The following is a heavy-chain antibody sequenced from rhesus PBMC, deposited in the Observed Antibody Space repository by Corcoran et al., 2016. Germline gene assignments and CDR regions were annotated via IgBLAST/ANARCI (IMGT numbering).Heavy chain of an antibody. J-gene: IGHJ4*01. CDR3: AKRDSWNTAYDY. CDR1: GYRFTSYW. D-gene: IGHD1-20*01. CDR2: IDPSDSDT. Sequence: EVQLVQSGAEVKRPGESLKISCKTSGYRFTSYWISWVRQMPGKGLEWMGAIDPSDSDTRYSPSFQGQVTLSADKPISTAYLQWSSLKASDTATYYCAKRDSWNTAYDYWGQGVLVTVSS. V-gene: IGHV5-20*02.